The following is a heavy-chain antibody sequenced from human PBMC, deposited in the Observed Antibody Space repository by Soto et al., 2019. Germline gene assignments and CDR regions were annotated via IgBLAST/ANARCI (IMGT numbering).Heavy chain of an antibody. CDR2: ISGGGDTT. J-gene: IGHJ4*02. CDR1: GITFSTYG. V-gene: IGHV3-23*01. CDR3: AKDEPHTGLVGATTLFDY. Sequence: GGSLRLSCAASGITFSTYGMSWVRQAPGKGLEWVSAISGGGDTTYYADSVKGRFTISRDNSKNTLYLQMNSLRAEDTAVYYCAKDEPHTGLVGATTLFDYWGQGTLVTVSS. D-gene: IGHD1-26*01.